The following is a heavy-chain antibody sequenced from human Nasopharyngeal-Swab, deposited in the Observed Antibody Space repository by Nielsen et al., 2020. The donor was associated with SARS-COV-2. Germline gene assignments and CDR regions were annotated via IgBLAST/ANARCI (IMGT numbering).Heavy chain of an antibody. CDR1: GYSFTSNW. D-gene: IGHD3-22*01. CDR2: IYPGDSDT. Sequence: GGSLRLSCKGSGYSFTSNWIGWVRQLPGKGLEWMGIIYPGDSDTRYSPSFQGQVTISADKSISTAYLQWSSLKASDTAMYYCASGGLYYDSPTYWGQGTLVTVSS. CDR3: ASGGLYYDSPTY. J-gene: IGHJ4*02. V-gene: IGHV5-51*01.